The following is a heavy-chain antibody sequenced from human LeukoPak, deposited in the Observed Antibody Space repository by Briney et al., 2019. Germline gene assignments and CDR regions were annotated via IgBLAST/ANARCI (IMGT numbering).Heavy chain of an antibody. Sequence: GGSLRLSCAASGFTFSSYSMNWVRQAPGKGLEWVSYISSSSSTIYYADSVKGRFTISRDNAKNSLYLQMNSLRAEDTAVYYCARGRSGSGDYWGQGTLVTVSS. CDR3: ARGRSGSGDY. V-gene: IGHV3-48*01. J-gene: IGHJ4*02. CDR1: GFTFSSYS. D-gene: IGHD1-26*01. CDR2: ISSSSSTI.